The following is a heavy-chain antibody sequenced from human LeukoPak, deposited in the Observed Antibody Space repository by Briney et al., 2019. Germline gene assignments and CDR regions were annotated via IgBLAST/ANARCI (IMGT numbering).Heavy chain of an antibody. CDR2: INDSGGST. J-gene: IGHJ6*03. Sequence: GGSLRLSCAASGFTFSSYAMSWVRQTPGKGLEWVSSINDSGGSTYYADSVKGRFTISSDSSKNTLYLQMNSLRAEDTAIYYCARDPYNGGYGASYYYYMDVWGKGTTVTISS. V-gene: IGHV3-23*01. CDR3: ARDPYNGGYGASYYYYMDV. D-gene: IGHD1-26*01. CDR1: GFTFSSYA.